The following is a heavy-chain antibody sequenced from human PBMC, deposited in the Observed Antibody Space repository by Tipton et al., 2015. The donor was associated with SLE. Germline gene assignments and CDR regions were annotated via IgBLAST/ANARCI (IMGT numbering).Heavy chain of an antibody. CDR1: GFSFSNYA. D-gene: IGHD1-14*01. J-gene: IGHJ6*02. CDR2: ISSNGDST. Sequence: SLRLSCAASGFSFSNYAMHWVRQAPGKGLESVSGISSNGDSTYYANSVKGRFTISRDNSKNMVYLQLGSLRAEDMALYYCARGIKGEPRGVWNSYYDYGMDVWGQGSTVTVSS. CDR3: ARGIKGEPRGVWNSYYDYGMDV. V-gene: IGHV3-64*01.